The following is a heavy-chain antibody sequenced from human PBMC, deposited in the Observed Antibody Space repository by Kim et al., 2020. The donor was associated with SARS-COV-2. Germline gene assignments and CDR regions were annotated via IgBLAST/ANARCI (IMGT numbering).Heavy chain of an antibody. J-gene: IGHJ4*02. V-gene: IGHV3-30*04. D-gene: IGHD2-2*01. CDR1: GFTLDNYP. CDR3: ARDLGPLYAKGELGD. Sequence: GGSLRLSCAASGFTLDNYPIHWVRQAPGKGLEWVAVASSRGVNKFYTDSVKGRFTLSTDSSQNTLFLQMNSLRPEDAGVYYCARDLGPLYAKGELGDWGQGTLVTVSS. CDR2: ASSRGVNK.